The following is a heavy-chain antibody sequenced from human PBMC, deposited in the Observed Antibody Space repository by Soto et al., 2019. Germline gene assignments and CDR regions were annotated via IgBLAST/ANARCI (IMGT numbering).Heavy chain of an antibody. V-gene: IGHV1-69*06. CDR3: ARGSGSYIRGAFDI. J-gene: IGHJ3*02. CDR1: GGTFSSYA. D-gene: IGHD1-26*01. CDR2: IIPIFGTA. Sequence: SVKVSCKASGGTFSSYAISWVGQAPGQVLEGMGGIIPIFGTANYAQKFQGRVTITADKSTSTAYIELSSLRSEDTAVYYCARGSGSYIRGAFDIWGQGTMVTVSS.